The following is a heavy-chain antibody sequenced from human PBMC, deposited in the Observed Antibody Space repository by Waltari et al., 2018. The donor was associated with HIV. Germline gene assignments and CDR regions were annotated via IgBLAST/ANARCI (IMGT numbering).Heavy chain of an antibody. V-gene: IGHV1-3*01. J-gene: IGHJ4*02. CDR2: ISGRIGGP. Sequence: QVQLVQSGAEVKSTGSSVNISCKASGSPFTKDTIHWVRQAPGQRPEWVGWISGRIGGPKYAQKFEVRVTLGRDTSASVAFMELTALTSDDTAVYYCVKGGIPLWSTWGQGTVVTVSS. CDR1: GSPFTKDT. D-gene: IGHD2-21*01. CDR3: VKGGIPLWST.